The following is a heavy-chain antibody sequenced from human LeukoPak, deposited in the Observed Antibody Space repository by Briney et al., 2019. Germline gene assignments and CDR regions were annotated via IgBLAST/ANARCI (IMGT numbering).Heavy chain of an antibody. V-gene: IGHV1-8*01. CDR3: TRNGQQLRYFQH. Sequence: ASVKVSCKASGYTFTSYDINWVRHATGQGLEWMGWMNPNSGNTGYAQKFQGRVTMTRNTSISTAYMELSSLRSEDTAVYYCTRNGQQLRYFQHWGLGTLVTVSS. J-gene: IGHJ1*01. CDR1: GYTFTSYD. D-gene: IGHD6-13*01. CDR2: MNPNSGNT.